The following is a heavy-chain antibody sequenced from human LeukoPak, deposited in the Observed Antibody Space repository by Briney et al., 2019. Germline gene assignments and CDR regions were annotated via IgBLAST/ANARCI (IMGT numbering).Heavy chain of an antibody. CDR3: ASSWAAAGGLDY. CDR2: ISAYNGNT. J-gene: IGHJ4*02. V-gene: IGHV1-18*01. CDR1: GGTFSSYA. Sequence: HRASVKVSCKASGGTFSSYAISWVRQAPGQGLEWMGWISAYNGNTNYAQKLQGRVTMTTDTSTSTAYMELRSLRSDDTAVYYCASSWAAAGGLDYWGQGTLVTVSS. D-gene: IGHD6-13*01.